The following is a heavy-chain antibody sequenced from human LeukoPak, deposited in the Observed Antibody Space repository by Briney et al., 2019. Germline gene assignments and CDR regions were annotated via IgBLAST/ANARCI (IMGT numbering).Heavy chain of an antibody. CDR1: GFTFSSYS. V-gene: IGHV3-48*02. Sequence: PGGSLRLSCAASGFTFSSYSMNWVRQAPGKGLEWISYISGSGSVSYYEDSVKGRFTISRDNAKNSLYLQRNSLRDEDTALYYCARDGGFGFLAAFDIWGQGTMVTVSS. J-gene: IGHJ3*02. CDR2: ISGSGSVS. D-gene: IGHD3-10*01. CDR3: ARDGGFGFLAAFDI.